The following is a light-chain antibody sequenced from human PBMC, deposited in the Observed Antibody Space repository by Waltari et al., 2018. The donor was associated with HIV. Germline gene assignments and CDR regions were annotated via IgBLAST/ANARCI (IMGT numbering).Light chain of an antibody. CDR3: STHTTNDTLE. CDR2: DVT. CDR1: SITLRLYHS. V-gene: IGLV2-14*03. Sequence: SAMIQPPSVAGSPGQSVTIPSTGTSITLRLYHSVSWYQQYPGNVPKVIIYDVTSRPSGVPHRFSGSRSGNTASLTISGLQVDDEAVYYCSTHTTNDTLEVGGGTKLTVL. J-gene: IGLJ2*01.